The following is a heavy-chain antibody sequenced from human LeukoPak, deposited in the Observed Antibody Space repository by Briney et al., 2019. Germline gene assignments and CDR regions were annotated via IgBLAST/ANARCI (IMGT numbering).Heavy chain of an antibody. D-gene: IGHD3-22*01. J-gene: IGHJ3*02. CDR3: ARVAHYDSSGSRPLDAFDI. Sequence: PSETLSLTCTVSGGSISSGGYYWSWIRQHPGKGLERIGYIYYSGSTYYNPSLKSRVTISVDTSKNQFSLKLSSVTAADTAVYYCARVAHYDSSGSRPLDAFDIWGQGTMVTVSS. CDR2: IYYSGST. CDR1: GGSISSGGYY. V-gene: IGHV4-31*03.